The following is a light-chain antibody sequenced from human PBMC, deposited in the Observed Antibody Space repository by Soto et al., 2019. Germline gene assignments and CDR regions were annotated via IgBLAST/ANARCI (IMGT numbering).Light chain of an antibody. CDR1: QSINTW. CDR3: QHYNSYSEA. Sequence: DIQMTQSPSTLSASVGDRVTVTCRASQSINTWLAWYQQKPGKAPKLLIYDASSLQSGVPSRFSGSGSGTEFTLTISNLQPDDFATYYCQHYNSYSEAFGQGTKVDIK. CDR2: DAS. V-gene: IGKV1-5*01. J-gene: IGKJ1*01.